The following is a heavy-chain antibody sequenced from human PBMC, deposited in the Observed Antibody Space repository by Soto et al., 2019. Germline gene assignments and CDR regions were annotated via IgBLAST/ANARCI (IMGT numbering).Heavy chain of an antibody. CDR1: GFTFSSYA. CDR3: ITTYSGTPARPYLDL. Sequence: GGSLRLSCAASGFTFSSYAMSWVRQAPGKGLEWVSAISGSGGSTYYADSVKGRFTISRDNSKNTLYLQMNSLKTEDTAVYYCITTYSGTPARPYLDLWGQGTPVTVS. D-gene: IGHD1-26*01. J-gene: IGHJ4*02. CDR2: ISGSGGST. V-gene: IGHV3-23*01.